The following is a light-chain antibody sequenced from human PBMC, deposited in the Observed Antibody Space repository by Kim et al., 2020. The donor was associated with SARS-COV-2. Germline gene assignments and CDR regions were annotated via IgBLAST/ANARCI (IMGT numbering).Light chain of an antibody. V-gene: IGKV4-1*01. J-gene: IGKJ2*01. CDR2: WAS. CDR3: QQYYTVPRT. CDR1: KSVLYSSNNKNY. Sequence: DIVMTQSPDSLAVSLGERATINCKSSKSVLYSSNNKNYLAWYQQKPGQPPKLLIYWASTRESGVPDRFSGSGSGTDFTLTISSLQAEDVAVYYCQQYYTVPRTFGQGTKLEI.